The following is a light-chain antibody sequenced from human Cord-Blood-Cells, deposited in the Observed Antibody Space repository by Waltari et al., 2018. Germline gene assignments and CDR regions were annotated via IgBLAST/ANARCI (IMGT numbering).Light chain of an antibody. CDR2: EGS. J-gene: IGLJ3*02. CDR1: SSDVGSYNL. Sequence: QSALTQPASVSGSPGQSITISCTGTSSDVGSYNLVSWYQQHPGKAPKLMIYEGSTRPSGVSNRFSGSKSGNTASLTFSGLQAEEQADYYCCPYPGCSTWVFGGGTKLTVI. CDR3: CPYPGCSTWV. V-gene: IGLV2-23*01.